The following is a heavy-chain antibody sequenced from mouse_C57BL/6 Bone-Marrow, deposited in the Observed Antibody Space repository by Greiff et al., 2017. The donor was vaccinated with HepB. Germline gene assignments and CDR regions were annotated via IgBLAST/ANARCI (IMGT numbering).Heavy chain of an antibody. J-gene: IGHJ1*03. V-gene: IGHV1-80*01. CDR3: ARKGDLVVEGNFDV. CDR1: GYAFSSYW. CDR2: IYPGDGDT. D-gene: IGHD1-1*01. Sequence: QVQLKQSGAELVKPGASVKISCKASGYAFSSYWMNWVKQRPGKGLEWIGQIYPGDGDTNYNGKFKGKATLTADKSSSTAYMQLSSLTSEDSAVYFCARKGDLVVEGNFDVWGTGTTVTVSS.